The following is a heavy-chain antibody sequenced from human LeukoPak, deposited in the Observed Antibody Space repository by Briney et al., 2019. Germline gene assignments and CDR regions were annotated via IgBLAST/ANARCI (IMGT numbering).Heavy chain of an antibody. J-gene: IGHJ4*02. D-gene: IGHD2-15*01. Sequence: GASVKVSCKASGYTFTGYYMHWVRQAPGQGLGWMGWINPNSGGTNYAQKFQGRVTMTRDTSTSTVYMELSSLRSEDTAVYYCARGYCSGGTCYFDYWGLGTLVTVSS. CDR3: ARGYCSGGTCYFDY. CDR2: INPNSGGT. V-gene: IGHV1-2*02. CDR1: GYTFTGYY.